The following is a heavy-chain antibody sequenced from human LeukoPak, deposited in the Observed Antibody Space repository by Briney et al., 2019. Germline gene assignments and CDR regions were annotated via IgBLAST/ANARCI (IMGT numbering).Heavy chain of an antibody. CDR3: VREDRITMIAVVYFDY. Sequence: PGGSLRLSCAASGFTFSSYTISWVRQAPGKGLEWVSAISGSGSNTYYADSVKGRFTISRDNSKDTLFLQMNSLRAEDTAVYYCVREDRITMIAVVYFDYWGQGSQVTVSS. CDR1: GFTFSSYT. CDR2: ISGSGSNT. D-gene: IGHD3-22*01. J-gene: IGHJ4*02. V-gene: IGHV3-23*01.